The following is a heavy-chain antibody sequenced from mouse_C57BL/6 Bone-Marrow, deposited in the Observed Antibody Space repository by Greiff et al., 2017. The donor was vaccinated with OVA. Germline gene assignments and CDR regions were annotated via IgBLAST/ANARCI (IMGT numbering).Heavy chain of an antibody. CDR3: AHYFDY. CDR1: GYTFTSYW. Sequence: VQLQEPGAELVKPGASVKLSCKASGYTFTSYWMQWVKQRPGQGLEWIGEIDPSDSYTNYNQKFKGKATLTVDTSSSTAYMQLSSLTSEDSAVYYCAHYFDYWGQGTTLTVSS. J-gene: IGHJ2*01. V-gene: IGHV1-50*01. CDR2: IDPSDSYT.